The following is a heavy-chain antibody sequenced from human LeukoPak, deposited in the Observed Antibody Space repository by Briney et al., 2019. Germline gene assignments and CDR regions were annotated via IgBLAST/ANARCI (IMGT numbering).Heavy chain of an antibody. Sequence: PGGSLRLSCAASGFTFSSYSMNWVRQAPGKGLEWVSSISSSSSYIYYADSVKGRFTISRDNAKNSPYLQMNSLRAEDTAVYYCARNYYYDSSGYYPFDYWGQGTLVTVSS. J-gene: IGHJ4*02. CDR3: ARNYYYDSSGYYPFDY. V-gene: IGHV3-21*01. CDR2: ISSSSSYI. CDR1: GFTFSSYS. D-gene: IGHD3-22*01.